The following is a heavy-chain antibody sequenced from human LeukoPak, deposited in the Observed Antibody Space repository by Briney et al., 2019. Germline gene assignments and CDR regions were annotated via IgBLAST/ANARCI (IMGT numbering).Heavy chain of an antibody. CDR3: ARGRGYGSLYYFDY. CDR2: ISYDGSNK. Sequence: PGGSLRLSCAASGFTFSSYGMHWVRQAQGKGLEWVAVISYDGSNKYYADSVKGRFTISRDNSKNTLYLQMNSLGAEDTAVYYCARGRGYGSLYYFDYWGQGTLVTVSS. D-gene: IGHD1-26*01. V-gene: IGHV3-30*03. J-gene: IGHJ4*02. CDR1: GFTFSSYG.